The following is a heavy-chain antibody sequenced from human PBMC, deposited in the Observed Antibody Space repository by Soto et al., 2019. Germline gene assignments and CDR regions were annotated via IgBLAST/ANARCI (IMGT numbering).Heavy chain of an antibody. Sequence: WKACGYGFAIYALRWVRQATGQGLEWMGWMNPNSGNTGYAQNFQGRFTMSRNTSISTAYMDLSSLRSEDTAVYYCALQPIDSGYASHYYYYGMDVWAQGTTVTGYS. V-gene: IGHV1-8*01. CDR2: MNPNSGNT. J-gene: IGHJ6*02. CDR3: ALQPIDSGYASHYYYYGMDV. CDR1: GYGFAIYA. D-gene: IGHD5-12*01.